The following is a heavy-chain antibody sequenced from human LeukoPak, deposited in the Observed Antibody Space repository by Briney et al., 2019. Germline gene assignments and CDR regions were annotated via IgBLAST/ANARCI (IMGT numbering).Heavy chain of an antibody. J-gene: IGHJ4*02. CDR2: IYTSGST. D-gene: IGHD3-22*01. CDR1: GGSMTTYY. Sequence: SETLSLTCTVSGGSMTTYYWSWIRQPAGKGLEWIGRIYTSGSTNYNPSLKSRVTLSADTSENQVSLELRSVTAADTAVYYRAIYSTGYSYFDFWGQGTLVTVSS. CDR3: AIYSTGYSYFDF. V-gene: IGHV4-4*07.